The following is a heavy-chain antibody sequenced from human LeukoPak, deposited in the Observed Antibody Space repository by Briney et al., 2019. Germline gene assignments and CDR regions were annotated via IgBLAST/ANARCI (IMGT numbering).Heavy chain of an antibody. CDR2: IYYSGST. J-gene: IGHJ5*02. Sequence: SETLSLTCTVSGGSISSHYWSWIRQPPGKGLEWIGYIYYSGSTNYNPSLKSRVTISVDTSKNQFSLKLSSVTAADTGVYYCARAVVIGAVDFWTGYYRSRWFDPWGQGTLVTVSS. D-gene: IGHD3/OR15-3a*01. CDR1: GGSISSHY. V-gene: IGHV4-59*11. CDR3: ARAVVIGAVDFWTGYYRSRWFDP.